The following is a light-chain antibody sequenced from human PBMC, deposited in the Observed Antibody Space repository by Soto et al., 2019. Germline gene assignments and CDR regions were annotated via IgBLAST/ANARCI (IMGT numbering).Light chain of an antibody. CDR2: DAS. Sequence: MTQSPSTLSAFVGDRVTITCRASQSIRSSLAWYQQRPGQAPRLLIYDASTRATGIPPRFSGGGSGIEFTVTISSLQSEDFAIYYRQQYDIWPPYTFGQGTKVDIK. CDR1: QSIRSS. J-gene: IGKJ2*01. V-gene: IGKV3-15*01. CDR3: QQYDIWPPYT.